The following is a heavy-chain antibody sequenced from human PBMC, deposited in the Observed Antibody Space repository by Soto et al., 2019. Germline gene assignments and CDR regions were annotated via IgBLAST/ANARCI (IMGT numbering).Heavy chain of an antibody. Sequence: SETLSLTCTVSVGSISSYYWSWIRQPPGKGLEWIGYIYYSGSTNYNPSLKSRVTISVDTSKNQFSLKLSSVTAAHTAVYYCASTSITMVQGVYWFDPLCQGTLGTV. D-gene: IGHD3-10*01. V-gene: IGHV4-59*01. CDR1: VGSISSYY. CDR3: ASTSITMVQGVYWFDP. J-gene: IGHJ5*02. CDR2: IYYSGST.